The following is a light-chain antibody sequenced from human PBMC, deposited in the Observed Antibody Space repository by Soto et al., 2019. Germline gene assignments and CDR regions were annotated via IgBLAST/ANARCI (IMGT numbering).Light chain of an antibody. CDR1: QSVSSN. CDR2: GVY. V-gene: IGKV3D-15*01. CDR3: QQYGASPRT. Sequence: EIVMTQSPTILSVSPGERATLTCRASQSVSSNLAWYQQKPGQAPRLLIYGVYTRAPGIPARFSGSGSGTDFTLTISRLEPEDFAVYYCQQYGASPRTFGQGTKVDIK. J-gene: IGKJ1*01.